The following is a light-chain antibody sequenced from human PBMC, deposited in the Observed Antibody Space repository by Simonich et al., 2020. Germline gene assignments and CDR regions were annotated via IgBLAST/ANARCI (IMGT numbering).Light chain of an antibody. V-gene: IGLV2-14*01. CDR2: DVS. Sequence: QSALTQPASVSGSPGQSITISCTGTSSDVGGYNYVSWYQQHPGKAPNIMIYDVSKRPSVVSNRFSGSKSGNTASLTISGLQAEDEADYYCSSYTSSSTWVFGGGTKLTVL. CDR1: SSDVGGYNY. J-gene: IGLJ3*02. CDR3: SSYTSSSTWV.